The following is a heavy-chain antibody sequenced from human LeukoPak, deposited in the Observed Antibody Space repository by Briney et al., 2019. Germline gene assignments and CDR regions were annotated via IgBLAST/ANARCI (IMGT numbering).Heavy chain of an antibody. CDR2: VGSADKT. Sequence: PWGSLRLSCAASGFTFSEHAMHWVRQAPGKGLEWVSSVGSADKTFYTDSVKGRFSISRDDSKNTLSLQMNSLRLEDTAVYYCAKDSWSRNGIYDPFDIWGQGTMVTVSS. CDR3: AKDSWSRNGIYDPFDI. CDR1: GFTFSEHA. J-gene: IGHJ3*02. D-gene: IGHD2-8*01. V-gene: IGHV3-23*01.